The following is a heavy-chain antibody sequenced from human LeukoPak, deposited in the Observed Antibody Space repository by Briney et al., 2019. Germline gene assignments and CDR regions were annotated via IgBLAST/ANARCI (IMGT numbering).Heavy chain of an antibody. Sequence: SGGSLRLSCAASGFSIGDYWMSWVRQAPGKGLEWVANINQDKSSKAYVDSVKGRFTISRDNAKNSLYLQMNSLRAEDTAVYYCWHPMIQGAVSWGQGTLVTVSS. D-gene: IGHD3-10*01. V-gene: IGHV3-7*01. J-gene: IGHJ5*02. CDR3: WHPMIQGAVS. CDR2: INQDKSSK. CDR1: GFSIGDYW.